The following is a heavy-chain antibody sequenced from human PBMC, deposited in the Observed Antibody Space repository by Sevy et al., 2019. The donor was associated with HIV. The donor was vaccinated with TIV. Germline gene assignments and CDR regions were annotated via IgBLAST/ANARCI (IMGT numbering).Heavy chain of an antibody. D-gene: IGHD3-16*01. J-gene: IGHJ4*02. CDR3: ASNQARWGYFDY. V-gene: IGHV3-23*01. CDR1: GFTFSSYA. Sequence: GSLRLSCAASGFTFSSYAMSWVRQAPGKGLEWVSAISGSGGSTYYADSVKGRFTISRDNSKNTLYLQMNSLRAEDTAVYYCASNQARWGYFDYWGQGTLVTVSS. CDR2: ISGSGGST.